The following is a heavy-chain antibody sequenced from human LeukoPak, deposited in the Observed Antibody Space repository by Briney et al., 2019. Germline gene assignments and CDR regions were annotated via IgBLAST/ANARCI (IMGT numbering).Heavy chain of an antibody. D-gene: IGHD3-22*01. CDR2: IDPSDSYT. CDR3: ARHNLYDSSGYYFGVYAFDI. CDR1: GYSFTSYW. V-gene: IGHV5-10-1*01. J-gene: IGHJ3*02. Sequence: GESPRISCKGSGYSFTSYWISWVRQMPGKGLEWMGRIDPSDSYTNYSPSFQGHVTISADKSITTAYLQWSSLKASDTAMYYCARHNLYDSSGYYFGVYAFDIWGRGTMDTVSS.